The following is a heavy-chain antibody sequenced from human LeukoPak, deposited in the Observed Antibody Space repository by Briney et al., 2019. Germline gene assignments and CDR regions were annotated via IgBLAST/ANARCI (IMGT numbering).Heavy chain of an antibody. CDR1: GFTFDDYA. V-gene: IGHV3-23*01. Sequence: GGSLRLSCAASGFTFDDYAMSWVRQAPGKGLEWVSAISGSGVRTYYADSVKGRFTISRDNSKNTLYLQMNSLRAEDTAVYYCAKDGDIAVTGATGGFDYWGQGTLVTVSS. J-gene: IGHJ4*02. D-gene: IGHD6-19*01. CDR2: ISGSGVRT. CDR3: AKDGDIAVTGATGGFDY.